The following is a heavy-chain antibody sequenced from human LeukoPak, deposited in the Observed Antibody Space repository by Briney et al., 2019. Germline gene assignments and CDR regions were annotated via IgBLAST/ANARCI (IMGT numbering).Heavy chain of an antibody. CDR2: ISAYNGNT. CDR1: GYTFTSYG. J-gene: IGHJ5*02. Sequence: ASVKVSCKASGYTFTSYGISWVRQAPGQGLEWMGWISAYNGNTNYAQKFQGRVTMTRDTSIRTGYMELSRLRSDDTAVYYCARGGAVLGTKYNWFDPWGQGTLVTASS. D-gene: IGHD1-1*01. CDR3: ARGGAVLGTKYNWFDP. V-gene: IGHV1-18*01.